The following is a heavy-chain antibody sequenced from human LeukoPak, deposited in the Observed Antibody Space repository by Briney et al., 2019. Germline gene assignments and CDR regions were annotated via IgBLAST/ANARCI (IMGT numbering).Heavy chain of an antibody. CDR1: GFTFSTHA. J-gene: IGHJ4*02. V-gene: IGHV3-23*01. CDR2: VTGNSGYT. D-gene: IGHD3-3*01. Sequence: GGSLRLSCAASGFTFSTHAMVWVRQAPGKRLEWVSAVTGNSGYTYYADSVKGRFTISRDNSRNTLYLQMNSLRAEDTALYHCARDRGITIFGVAPLDYWGQGTLVTVSS. CDR3: ARDRGITIFGVAPLDY.